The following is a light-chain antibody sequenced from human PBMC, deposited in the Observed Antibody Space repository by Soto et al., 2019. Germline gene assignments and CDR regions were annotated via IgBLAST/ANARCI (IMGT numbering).Light chain of an antibody. CDR2: GAS. CDR1: QSVGSSY. J-gene: IGKJ2*01. CDR3: QQYSNSLYT. V-gene: IGKV3-20*01. Sequence: EIVLTQSPGTLSLSPGERATLSCRASQSVGSSYLAWYQQKPGQAPRLLIYGASSRATGIPDRFSGSGSGTDFTLTISRLEPEDFAVYYCQQYSNSLYTFGQGTKLEIK.